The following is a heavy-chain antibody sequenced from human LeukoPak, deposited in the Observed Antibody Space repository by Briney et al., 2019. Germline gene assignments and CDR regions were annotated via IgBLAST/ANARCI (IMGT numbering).Heavy chain of an antibody. CDR2: ISSSSSYI. CDR3: ARDVGIAVAGRIYYGMDV. Sequence: GRSLRLSCAASGLTFSSYSMNWVRQAPGKGLEWVSSISSSSSYIYYADSVKGRFTISRDNAKNSLYLQMNSLRAEDTAVYYCARDVGIAVAGRIYYGMDVWGQGTTVTVSS. D-gene: IGHD6-19*01. J-gene: IGHJ6*02. V-gene: IGHV3-21*01. CDR1: GLTFSSYS.